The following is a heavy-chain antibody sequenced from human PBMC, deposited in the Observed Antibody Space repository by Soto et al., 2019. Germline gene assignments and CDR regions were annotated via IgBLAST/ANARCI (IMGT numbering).Heavy chain of an antibody. V-gene: IGHV4-31*03. D-gene: IGHD5-12*01. CDR3: AREKVRATATHDAFDI. Sequence: LCLSCTVAGGSIGGVGYYWIMIRQHPGKGLEGIGYLYYSGSTYYNPSLKSRVTISVDTSKNQCSLKLSSVTAADTAVYYCAREKVRATATHDAFDIRGQGTMVTVSS. J-gene: IGHJ3*02. CDR1: GGSIGGVGYY. CDR2: LYYSGST.